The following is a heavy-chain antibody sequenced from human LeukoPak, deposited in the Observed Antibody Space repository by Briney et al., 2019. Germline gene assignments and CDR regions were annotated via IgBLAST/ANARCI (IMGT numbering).Heavy chain of an antibody. V-gene: IGHV3-30-3*01. CDR1: GFTFSSYA. J-gene: IGHJ4*02. CDR3: ARGGGIYSYGRYYFDY. Sequence: GRSLRLSCAASGFTFSSYAMHWVRQAPGKGLEWVAVISYDGSNKYYADSVKGRFTISRDNSKNTLYLHMNSLRAEDTAVYYCARGGGIYSYGRYYFDYWGQGTLVTVSS. D-gene: IGHD5-18*01. CDR2: ISYDGSNK.